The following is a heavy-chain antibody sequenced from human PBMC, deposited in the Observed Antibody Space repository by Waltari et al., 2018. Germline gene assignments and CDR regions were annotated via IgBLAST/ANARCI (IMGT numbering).Heavy chain of an antibody. D-gene: IGHD6-13*01. CDR1: GGSISSGRYY. Sequence: QVQLQESGPGLVKPSQTLSLTCTVPGGSISSGRYYWSWLRHPAGKGLEWIGRIYTSGSTNYNPSLKSRVTISVDTSKNQFSLKLSSVTAADTAVYYCARDRGYSSSWYGNWFDPWGQGTLVTVSS. CDR3: ARDRGYSSSWYGNWFDP. J-gene: IGHJ5*02. V-gene: IGHV4-61*02. CDR2: IYTSGST.